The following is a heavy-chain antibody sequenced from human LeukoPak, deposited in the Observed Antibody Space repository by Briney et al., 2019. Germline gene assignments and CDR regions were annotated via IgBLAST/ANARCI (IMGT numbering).Heavy chain of an antibody. CDR2: IYYAGST. D-gene: IGHD5-12*01. Sequence: PSETLSLTCTVSGGSISSYYWSRIRQPPGKGLEWIGTIYYAGSTDYNPSLKSRVTISIDTSKNQFSLKLYSVTAADTAMYYCARVRDKWLRHPYYFDYWGQGTLVTVSS. J-gene: IGHJ4*02. V-gene: IGHV4-59*12. CDR3: ARVRDKWLRHPYYFDY. CDR1: GGSISSYY.